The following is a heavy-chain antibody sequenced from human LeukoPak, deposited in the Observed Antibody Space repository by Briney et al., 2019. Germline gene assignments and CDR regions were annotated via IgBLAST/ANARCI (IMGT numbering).Heavy chain of an antibody. CDR3: ARGAVTGDRRAPFDY. V-gene: IGHV4-59*01. D-gene: IGHD7-27*01. CDR2: IYDSGST. CDR1: GGSIGSYY. J-gene: IGHJ4*02. Sequence: PSETLSLTCTVSGGSIGSYYWSWIRQPPGKGLEWIGYIYDSGSTNYNPSLKSRVTISVDTSKNQFSLRLTSVPAADTAVYYCARGAVTGDRRAPFDYWGQGTLVTVSS.